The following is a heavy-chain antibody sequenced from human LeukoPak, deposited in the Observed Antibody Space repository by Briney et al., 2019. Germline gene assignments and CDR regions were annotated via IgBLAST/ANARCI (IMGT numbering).Heavy chain of an antibody. CDR2: MNPNIGNT. J-gene: IGHJ3*02. D-gene: IGHD2-2*01. CDR1: GYTFTSYD. Sequence: ASVKVSCKASGYTFTSYDINWVRQATGQGLEWMGWMNPNIGNTGYAQKIQGKVTITRNTSISTAYMELSTLRSEDTAVYYCASYCSSTSCYGYAFDIWGQGTMVTVSS. V-gene: IGHV1-8*03. CDR3: ASYCSSTSCYGYAFDI.